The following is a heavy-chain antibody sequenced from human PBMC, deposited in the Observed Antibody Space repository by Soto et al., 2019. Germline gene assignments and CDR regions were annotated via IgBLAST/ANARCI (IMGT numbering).Heavy chain of an antibody. Sequence: GGSLRLSGAASGFTFANSWMHWLRQAPGKGPEWVSRVTGDGHTTQYVGSVKGRFTVSRDNAKNTLYLQMNSLRAEDTAVYYCATAEVDYWGPGTLVTVSS. J-gene: IGHJ4*02. CDR3: ATAEVDY. CDR2: VTGDGHTT. CDR1: GFTFANSW. V-gene: IGHV3-74*01.